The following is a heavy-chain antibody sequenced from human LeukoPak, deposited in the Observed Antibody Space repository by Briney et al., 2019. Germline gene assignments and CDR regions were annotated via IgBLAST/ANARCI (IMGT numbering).Heavy chain of an antibody. J-gene: IGHJ4*02. D-gene: IGHD2-15*01. CDR2: IYSGGST. Sequence: GGSLRLSCAASGFTFSDYYMTWIRQAPGKGLEWVSVIYSGGSTYYADSVKGRFTISRDNSKNTLYLQMNSLRAEDTAVYYCARLVELDYWGQGTLVTVSS. CDR1: GFTFSDYY. CDR3: ARLVELDY. V-gene: IGHV3-53*01.